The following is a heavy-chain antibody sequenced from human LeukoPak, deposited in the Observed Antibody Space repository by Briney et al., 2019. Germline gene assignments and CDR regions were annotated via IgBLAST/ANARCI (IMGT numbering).Heavy chain of an antibody. J-gene: IGHJ4*02. Sequence: PGGSLRLSCAASGFTFSSYGMHWVRQAPGKGLEWVAVIWYDGSNKYYADSVKGRFTISRDNAKNSLYLQMNSLRAEDTAVYYCARAGGSGSQYSPDYWGQGTLVTVSS. V-gene: IGHV3-33*01. D-gene: IGHD3-10*01. CDR3: ARAGGSGSQYSPDY. CDR2: IWYDGSNK. CDR1: GFTFSSYG.